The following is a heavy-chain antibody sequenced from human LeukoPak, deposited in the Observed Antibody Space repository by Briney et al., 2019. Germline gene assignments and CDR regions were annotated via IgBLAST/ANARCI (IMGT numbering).Heavy chain of an antibody. D-gene: IGHD3-3*01. CDR2: IYYSGST. J-gene: IGHJ3*02. CDR3: ASLTYYDFWSGLHDAFDI. V-gene: IGHV4-59*08. Sequence: PSETLSLTCTVSGGSISSYYWSWIRQPPGKGLEWIGYIYYSGSTNYNPSLKSRVTISVDTSKNQFSLKLSSVTAADTAVYYCASLTYYDFWSGLHDAFDIWGQGTMVTVSS. CDR1: GGSISSYY.